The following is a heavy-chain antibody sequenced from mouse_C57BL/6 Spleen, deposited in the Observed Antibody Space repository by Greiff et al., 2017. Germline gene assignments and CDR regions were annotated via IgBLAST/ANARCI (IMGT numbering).Heavy chain of an antibody. J-gene: IGHJ2*01. Sequence: QVQLQQSGAELVKPGASVKISCKASGYAFSSYWMNWVKQRPGKGLEWIGQIYPGDGDTNYNGKFKGKATLTADKSSSTAYMQLSSLTSEDSAVYFCARGDYYGSSHYFDYWGQGTTLTVSS. CDR3: ARGDYYGSSHYFDY. D-gene: IGHD1-1*01. CDR2: IYPGDGDT. CDR1: GYAFSSYW. V-gene: IGHV1-80*01.